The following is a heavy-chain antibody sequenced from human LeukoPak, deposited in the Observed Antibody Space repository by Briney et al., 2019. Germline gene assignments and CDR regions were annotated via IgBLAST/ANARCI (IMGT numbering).Heavy chain of an antibody. Sequence: ASVKVSCKASGYTFTSYDINWVRQATGQGLEWMGWMNPNSGNTGYAQKFQGRVSMTRNTSISTAYMELSSLRSEDTAVYYCAREYVTVVRGVIINYGMDLWGQGTTVTVSS. J-gene: IGHJ6*02. CDR3: AREYVTVVRGVIINYGMDL. V-gene: IGHV1-8*01. CDR1: GYTFTSYD. D-gene: IGHD3-10*01. CDR2: MNPNSGNT.